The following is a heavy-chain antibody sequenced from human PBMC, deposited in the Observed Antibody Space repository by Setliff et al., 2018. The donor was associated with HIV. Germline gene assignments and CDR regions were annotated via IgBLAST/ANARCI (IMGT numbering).Heavy chain of an antibody. D-gene: IGHD3-3*01. Sequence: ASVKVSCKASGYTFSSYGISWVRQAPGQGLEWMGWISTYNGNRNYAQKLQDRVTMTTDTSTSTAYMELRSLRAEDMALYYCARIGNLWSGYYPYYYYYYMDVWGKGTTVTVSS. CDR1: GYTFSSYG. CDR3: ARIGNLWSGYYPYYYYYYMDV. J-gene: IGHJ6*03. CDR2: ISTYNGNR. V-gene: IGHV1-18*03.